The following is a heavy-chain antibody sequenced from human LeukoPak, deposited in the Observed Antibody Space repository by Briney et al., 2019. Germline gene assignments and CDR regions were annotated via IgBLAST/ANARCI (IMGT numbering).Heavy chain of an antibody. D-gene: IGHD4-11*01. CDR2: ISAYNGNT. J-gene: IGHJ4*02. Sequence: ASVKVSCKASGYTFTSYGISWVRQAPGQGLEWMGWISAYNGNTNYAQRLQGRVTMTTDTSTSTAYMELRSLRSDDTAVYYCARNDSRGGSSDYWGQGTLVTVSS. V-gene: IGHV1-18*01. CDR3: ARNDSRGGSSDY. CDR1: GYTFTSYG.